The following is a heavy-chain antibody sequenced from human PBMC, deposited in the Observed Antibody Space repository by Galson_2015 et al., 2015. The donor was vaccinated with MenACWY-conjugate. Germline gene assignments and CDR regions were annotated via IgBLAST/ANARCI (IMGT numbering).Heavy chain of an antibody. CDR3: ARLGGNYRTTSHFDY. J-gene: IGHJ4*02. CDR2: INSAGRRS. D-gene: IGHD1-26*01. Sequence: SLILSCAASGFTFRPYWMHWVRHAPGKGLVWVSRINSAGRRSSYAASVKGRFPISRDNAKHTLYLHMNSLRAEDTAVYYCARLGGNYRTTSHFDYWGQGTLVTVSS. CDR1: GFTFRPYW. V-gene: IGHV3-74*01.